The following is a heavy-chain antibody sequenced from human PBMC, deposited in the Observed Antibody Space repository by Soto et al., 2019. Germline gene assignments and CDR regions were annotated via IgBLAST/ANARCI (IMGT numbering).Heavy chain of an antibody. D-gene: IGHD2-15*01. Sequence: GGSLRLSCAASGFTFSSYGMHWVRQAPGKGLEWVAVISYDGSNKYYADSVKGRFTISRDNSKNTLYLQMNSLRAEDTAVYYCAKRVGGHFDYWGQGTLVTVSS. CDR1: GFTFSSYG. CDR3: AKRVGGHFDY. J-gene: IGHJ4*02. V-gene: IGHV3-30*18. CDR2: ISYDGSNK.